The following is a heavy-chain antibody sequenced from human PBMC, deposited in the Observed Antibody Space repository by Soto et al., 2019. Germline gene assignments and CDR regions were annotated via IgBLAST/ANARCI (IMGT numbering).Heavy chain of an antibody. Sequence: GGSLRLSCAASGFTFSSYAMSWVRQAPGKGLEWVSAISGSGGSTYYADSVKGRFTISRDNSKNTLYLQMNSLRAEDTAVYYCAKDVDHIVATIIAYYYGMDVWGQGTTVTVSS. CDR1: GFTFSSYA. CDR3: AKDVDHIVATIIAYYYGMDV. D-gene: IGHD5-12*01. CDR2: ISGSGGST. J-gene: IGHJ6*02. V-gene: IGHV3-23*01.